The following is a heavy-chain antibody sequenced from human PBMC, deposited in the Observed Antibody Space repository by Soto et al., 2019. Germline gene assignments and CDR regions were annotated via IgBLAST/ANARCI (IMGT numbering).Heavy chain of an antibody. V-gene: IGHV3-53*02. Sequence: EGQLVETGGGLIQPGGSLRLSCAASGFTVSSNYMSWVRQAPGKGLEWVSVIYSGGSTYYADSVKGRFTISRDNSKNTLYLQMNSLRAEDTAVYYCARDNQLRKRGTTVKGDWYFDLWGRGTLVTVSS. CDR1: GFTVSSNY. D-gene: IGHD4-17*01. CDR3: ARDNQLRKRGTTVKGDWYFDL. J-gene: IGHJ2*01. CDR2: IYSGGST.